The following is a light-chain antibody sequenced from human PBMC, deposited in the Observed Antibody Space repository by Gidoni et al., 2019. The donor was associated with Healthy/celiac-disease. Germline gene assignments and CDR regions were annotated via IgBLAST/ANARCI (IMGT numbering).Light chain of an antibody. CDR3: QLRSKWPPAIT. CDR2: DAS. Sequence: EIVLTQSPATLSLSPGERATLSCRARPLIYDASNRATGIPARLSGSGSGTDFTLTISSLEPEDFAVYYCQLRSKWPPAITFGQGTRLEIK. V-gene: IGKV3-11*01. J-gene: IGKJ5*01.